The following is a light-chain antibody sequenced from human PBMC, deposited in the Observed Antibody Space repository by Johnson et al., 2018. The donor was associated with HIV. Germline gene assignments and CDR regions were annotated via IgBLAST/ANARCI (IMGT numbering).Light chain of an antibody. CDR2: ENN. CDR3: GTWDKSLNTGAV. V-gene: IGLV1-51*02. J-gene: IGLJ1*01. CDR1: NSNIGNNF. Sequence: QSVLTQPPSVSAAPGQKVTISCSGTNSNIGNNFVSWYQQFPGTAPRLLIYENNKRPSGIADRFSGSKSGTSATLGIAGLQTGDEADYYCGTWDKSLNTGAVFGTGTKVTVL.